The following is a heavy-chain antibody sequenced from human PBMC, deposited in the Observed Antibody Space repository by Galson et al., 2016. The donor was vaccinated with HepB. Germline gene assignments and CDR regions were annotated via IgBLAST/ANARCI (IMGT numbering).Heavy chain of an antibody. CDR1: GYTLTELS. Sequence: SVKVSCKVSGYTLTELSIHWVRHAPGKGLEWMGGFDPEDEESVYAQKFQGRVTVIEDTSTDTVYMELSSLRSEDTAVYYCASAFSYDDNSWGFDPWGQGSLVTVSS. J-gene: IGHJ5*02. CDR2: FDPEDEES. CDR3: ASAFSYDDNSWGFDP. D-gene: IGHD3-22*01. V-gene: IGHV1-24*01.